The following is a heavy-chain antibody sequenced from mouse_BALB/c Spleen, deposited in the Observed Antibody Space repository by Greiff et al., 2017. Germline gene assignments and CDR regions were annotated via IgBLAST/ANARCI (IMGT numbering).Heavy chain of an antibody. J-gene: IGHJ4*01. V-gene: IGHV2-9*02. CDR3: ARDRSYYDGYYSYYAMDY. CDR1: GFSLTSYG. CDR2: IWAGGST. D-gene: IGHD2-3*01. Sequence: VKLVESGPGLVAPSQSLSITCTVSGFSLTSYGVHWVRQPPGKGLEWLGVIWAGGSTNYNSALMSRLSISKDNSKSQVFLKMNSLQTDDTAMYYCARDRSYYDGYYSYYAMDYWGQGTSVTVSS.